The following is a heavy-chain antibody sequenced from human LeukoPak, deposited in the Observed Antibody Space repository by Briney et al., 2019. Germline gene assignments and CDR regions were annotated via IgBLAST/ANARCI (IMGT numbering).Heavy chain of an antibody. CDR3: ARDRGLVVPAAYFDY. Sequence: GGSLRLSCAASGFTFSSYAMHWVRQAPGKGLQWGAVISYDGSNKYYADSVKGRFTISRDNSKNTLYLQMNSLRAEDTAVYYCARDRGLVVPAAYFDYWGQGTLVTVTS. J-gene: IGHJ4*02. CDR2: ISYDGSNK. V-gene: IGHV3-30-3*01. CDR1: GFTFSSYA. D-gene: IGHD2-2*01.